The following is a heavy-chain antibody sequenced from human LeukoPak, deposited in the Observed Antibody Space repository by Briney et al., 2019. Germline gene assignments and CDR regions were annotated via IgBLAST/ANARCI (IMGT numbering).Heavy chain of an antibody. CDR3: ARQEGGIVGPY. CDR1: GGSISTYH. V-gene: IGHV4-59*08. CDR2: IYYSGST. D-gene: IGHD1-26*01. J-gene: IGHJ4*02. Sequence: SETLSLTSTVSGGSISTYHWSWIRQPPGKGLEWIGYIYYSGSTNYNPSLKSRVTMSVDTSKNQFSLKLNSVTAADTAVYYCARQEGGIVGPYWGQGTLVTVSS.